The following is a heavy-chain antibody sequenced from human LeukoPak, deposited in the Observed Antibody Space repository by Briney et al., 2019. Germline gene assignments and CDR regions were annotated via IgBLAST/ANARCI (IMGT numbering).Heavy chain of an antibody. CDR3: ARVGFTVTDY. Sequence: GASVKVSCKASGYTFTSYYIHWVRQAPGQGLEWMGIINPSGGSTNYAQKFQGRVTMTRDTSTSTVYLEVSSLRSEDTAVYYCARVGFTVTDYGAQGTLVTVPS. J-gene: IGHJ4*02. V-gene: IGHV1-46*01. CDR1: GYTFTSYY. CDR2: INPSGGST. D-gene: IGHD4-17*01.